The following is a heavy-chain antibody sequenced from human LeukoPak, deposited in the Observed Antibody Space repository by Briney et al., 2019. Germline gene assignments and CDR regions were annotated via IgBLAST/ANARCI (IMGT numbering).Heavy chain of an antibody. Sequence: GGSLRLSCAASGFTFSDYYMSWIRQAPGKGLEWVSYISSSGSTIYYADSVKGRFTISRDNAKNSLYLQMNSLRAEDTAVYYCARDQPRYFDWLPFDYWGQGTLVTVSS. J-gene: IGHJ4*02. CDR3: ARDQPRYFDWLPFDY. CDR1: GFTFSDYY. V-gene: IGHV3-11*04. D-gene: IGHD3-9*01. CDR2: ISSSGSTI.